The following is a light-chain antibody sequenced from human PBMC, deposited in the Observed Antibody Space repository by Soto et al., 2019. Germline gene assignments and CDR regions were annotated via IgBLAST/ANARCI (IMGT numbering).Light chain of an antibody. CDR2: DAS. CDR1: QSVSSY. CDR3: QQRSNWRVT. Sequence: EIVLTQSPATLSLSPGERATLSFRASQSVSSYLAWYQQKPGQAPRLLIYDASNRDTGIPARLSGSGSGTDVALTIGSLATEDFADYYCQQRSNWRVTFGLVSKVEI. V-gene: IGKV3-11*01. J-gene: IGKJ1*01.